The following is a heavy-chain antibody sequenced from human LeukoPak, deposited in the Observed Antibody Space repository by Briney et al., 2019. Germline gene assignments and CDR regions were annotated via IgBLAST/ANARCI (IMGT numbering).Heavy chain of an antibody. J-gene: IGHJ5*02. CDR2: IVVGRGET. CDR3: AAETYSDSCCWFDP. V-gene: IGHV1-58*02. D-gene: IGHD2-21*02. CDR1: GLTFSSSA. Sequence: SVKVSCKTSGLTFSSSAIQWVRQARGQPLEWIGWIVVGRGETKYTQKLQGRVTITSDLSTSTAYMERSSLRSEDTAVYYCAAETYSDSCCWFDPWGQGTLVTVSS.